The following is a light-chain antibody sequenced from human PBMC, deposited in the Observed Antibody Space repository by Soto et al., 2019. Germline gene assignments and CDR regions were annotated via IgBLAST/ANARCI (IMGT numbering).Light chain of an antibody. CDR1: QNIFSF. Sequence: DIQMTQSPASLSASVGDSVTITCRASQNIFSFLGWYQHKPGKAPELLISAASRLRSGVPSRFSGRGSGTDFALTINDLPPEDFATFYCQQSYSVPHTFGQGTKLEI. J-gene: IGKJ2*01. V-gene: IGKV1-39*01. CDR2: AAS. CDR3: QQSYSVPHT.